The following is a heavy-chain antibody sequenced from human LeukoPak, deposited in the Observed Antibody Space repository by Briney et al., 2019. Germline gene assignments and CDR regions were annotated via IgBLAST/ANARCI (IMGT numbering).Heavy chain of an antibody. Sequence: GASVKVSCKASGYTFTAYNMHWVRQAPGQGLEWMGRISPNSGGTDYSQKFQDRFTMTRDTSISTAYMEVSSLRSDDTAVYYCATLTRYHSDGHTSRGYNDFWGQGTLVTVSS. J-gene: IGHJ4*02. V-gene: IGHV1-2*02. D-gene: IGHD5-24*01. CDR1: GYTFTAYN. CDR2: ISPNSGGT. CDR3: ATLTRYHSDGHTSRGYNDF.